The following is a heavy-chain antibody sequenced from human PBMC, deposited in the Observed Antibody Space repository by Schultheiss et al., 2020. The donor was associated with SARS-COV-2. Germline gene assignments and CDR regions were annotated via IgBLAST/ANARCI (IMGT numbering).Heavy chain of an antibody. J-gene: IGHJ4*02. D-gene: IGHD4-17*01. CDR1: GFTFSSYG. CDR2: IWYDGSNK. V-gene: IGHV3-33*06. Sequence: GGSLRLSCAASGFTFSSYGMHWVRQAPGKGLEWVAVIWYDGSNKYYADSVKGRFTIARDNSKNTLFLQVNSLRAEDTATYYCAKLSGDYSFDYWGQGTLVTVSS. CDR3: AKLSGDYSFDY.